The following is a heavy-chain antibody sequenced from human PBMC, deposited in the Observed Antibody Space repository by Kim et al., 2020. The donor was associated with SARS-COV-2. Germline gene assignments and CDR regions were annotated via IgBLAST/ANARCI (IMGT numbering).Heavy chain of an antibody. D-gene: IGHD6-13*01. CDR3: ARGTRDKLTSSSWSDY. J-gene: IGHJ4*02. V-gene: IGHV3-21*01. Sequence: SVKRRFTISRDNAKNSLYLQMNSLRAEDTAVYYCARGTRDKLTSSSWSDYWGQGTLVTVSS.